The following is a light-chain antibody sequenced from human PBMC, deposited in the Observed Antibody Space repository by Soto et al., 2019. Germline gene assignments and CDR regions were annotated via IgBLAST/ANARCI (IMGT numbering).Light chain of an antibody. CDR3: QQYNNWPPWT. Sequence: EIVMTQSPATLSVSPGERDTLSCRASQSVSSNLAWYQQKPGQAPRLLIYGASTRATGIPARFSGSGSGTEFTLTISSLQSEDFAVCYCQQYNNWPPWTFGQGTKV. J-gene: IGKJ1*01. CDR2: GAS. V-gene: IGKV3-15*01. CDR1: QSVSSN.